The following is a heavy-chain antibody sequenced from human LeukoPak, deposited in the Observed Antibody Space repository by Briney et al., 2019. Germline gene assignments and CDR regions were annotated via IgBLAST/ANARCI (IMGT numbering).Heavy chain of an antibody. CDR2: IYYSGST. D-gene: IGHD3-22*01. V-gene: IGHV4-39*01. CDR1: GGSISSSSYY. Sequence: SETLSLTCTVSGGSISSSSYYWGWIRQPPGKGLEWIGSIYYSGSTYYNPSLKSRVTISVDTSKNQFSLKLSSVTAADTAVYYCARSTFSCYYDSSGYYHGPFDYWGQGTLVTVSS. CDR3: ARSTFSCYYDSSGYYHGPFDY. J-gene: IGHJ4*02.